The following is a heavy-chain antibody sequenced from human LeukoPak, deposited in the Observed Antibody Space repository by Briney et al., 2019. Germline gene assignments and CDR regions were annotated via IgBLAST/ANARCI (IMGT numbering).Heavy chain of an antibody. Sequence: GESLRLSCAASGFTFSSYSMNWVRQAPGKGLEWVSSISSSSSYIYYADSVKGRFTISRDNAKNSLYLQMNSLRAEDTAVYYCARGGRGYCSGGSCYAVYWGQGTLVTVSS. CDR3: ARGGRGYCSGGSCYAVY. V-gene: IGHV3-21*01. J-gene: IGHJ4*02. CDR1: GFTFSSYS. CDR2: ISSSSSYI. D-gene: IGHD2-15*01.